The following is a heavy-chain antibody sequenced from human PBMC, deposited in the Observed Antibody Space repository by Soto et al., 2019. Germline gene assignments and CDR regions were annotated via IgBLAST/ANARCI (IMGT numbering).Heavy chain of an antibody. Sequence: QVRLMESGGAVVQPGGALRLSCEVSGITFSDFGFHWVRQAPGKGLDGVAVISSGGNEIYYVDSVKGRFTISRDNSINTLFLQMNDLTTEDTAVYFCAKRCTNYVRCGVDAWCQGTTVTVTS. CDR3: AKRCTNYVRCGVDA. CDR1: GITFSDFG. CDR2: ISSGGNEI. V-gene: IGHV3-30*18. D-gene: IGHD2-8*01. J-gene: IGHJ6*02.